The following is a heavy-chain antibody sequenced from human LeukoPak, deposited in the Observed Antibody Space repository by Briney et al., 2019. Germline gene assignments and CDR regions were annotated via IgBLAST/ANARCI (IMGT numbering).Heavy chain of an antibody. Sequence: SETLSLTCTVSGGSISSYYWSWIRQPPGKGLEWIGYIYYSGSTNYNPSLKSRVTISVDTSKNQFSLKLSSVTAADTAVYYCARSPAPQHLYRQFDYWGQGTLVTVSS. CDR3: ARSPAPQHLYRQFDY. CDR2: IYYSGST. J-gene: IGHJ4*02. V-gene: IGHV4-59*01. CDR1: GGSISSYY. D-gene: IGHD6-13*01.